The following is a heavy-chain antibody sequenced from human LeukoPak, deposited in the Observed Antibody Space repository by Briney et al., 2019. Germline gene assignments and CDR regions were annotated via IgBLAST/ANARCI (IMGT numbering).Heavy chain of an antibody. Sequence: GGSLRLSCAAPGFTFSSYWMHWVRHAPGKGLVWVSRIKSDGTRTSNADSVRGRFTISRDNAKNTLYLQMNSLRAKDTAVYYCTRGKGGYVNAFDIWGQGTMVTVSS. V-gene: IGHV3-74*01. J-gene: IGHJ3*02. CDR3: TRGKGGYVNAFDI. D-gene: IGHD5-12*01. CDR1: GFTFSSYW. CDR2: IKSDGTRT.